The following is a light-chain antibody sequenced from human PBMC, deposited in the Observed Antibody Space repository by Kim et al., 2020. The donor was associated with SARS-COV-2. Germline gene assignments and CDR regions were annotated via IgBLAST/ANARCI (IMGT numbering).Light chain of an antibody. CDR3: SSYASSSTVV. CDR1: SRDVGGYNY. Sequence: GQSFGISCTETSRDVGGYNYVTWYQQHQGKAPKHMIYDVSKRPKGVSNRFSGSKSGNTDSLTISGLQAEDEADYYCSSYASSSTVVIGGGTQLTVL. J-gene: IGLJ2*01. V-gene: IGLV2-14*03. CDR2: DVS.